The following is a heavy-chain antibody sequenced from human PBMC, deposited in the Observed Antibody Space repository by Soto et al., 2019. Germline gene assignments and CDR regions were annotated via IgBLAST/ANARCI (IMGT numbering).Heavy chain of an antibody. V-gene: IGHV4-31*03. D-gene: IGHD6-13*01. J-gene: IGHJ5*02. CDR3: AGAAHYSSPFRWFDP. CDR1: GGSISSGGYY. CDR2: IYYSGST. Sequence: QVQLQESGPGLVKPSQTLSLTCTVSGGSISSGGYYWSWIRQHPGKGLEWIGYIYYSGSTYYNPSLRIRVTISVDTSKNQFSLKLSSVTAADTAVYYCAGAAHYSSPFRWFDPWGQGTLVTVSS.